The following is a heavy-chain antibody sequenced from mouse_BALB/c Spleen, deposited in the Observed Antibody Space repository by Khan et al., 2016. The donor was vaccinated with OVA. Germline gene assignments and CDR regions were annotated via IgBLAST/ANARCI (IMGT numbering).Heavy chain of an antibody. V-gene: IGHV1S136*01. CDR2: IYPYKDDS. CDR1: GYTFTDYV. CDR3: ARSAAGAYTMEY. D-gene: IGHD6-1*01. J-gene: IGHJ4*01. Sequence: VQLQQSGPELVKPGASVKMSCKASGYTFTDYVLHWVKQKPGQGLEWLGDIYPYKDDSDYTERFKGKAILTFDNSSSTAYMTISSLTSADSSVYYCARSAAGAYTMEYWGQGTSLTVSS.